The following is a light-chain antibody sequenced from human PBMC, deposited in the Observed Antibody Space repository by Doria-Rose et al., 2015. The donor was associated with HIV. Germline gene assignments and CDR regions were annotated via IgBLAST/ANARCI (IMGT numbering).Light chain of an antibody. J-gene: IGLJ2*01. V-gene: IGLV2-11*01. Sequence: QPVLTQSRSVSGSPGQSVTISCTGTSGDIGAYNYVSWYQQYPGKAPKLIIFDVSKRPSGVSGRFSGSKSANTASLTISGLQAEDEADYHCCSYAGSYTLIFGGGTKLTVL. CDR1: SGDIGAYNY. CDR3: CSYAGSYTLI. CDR2: DVS.